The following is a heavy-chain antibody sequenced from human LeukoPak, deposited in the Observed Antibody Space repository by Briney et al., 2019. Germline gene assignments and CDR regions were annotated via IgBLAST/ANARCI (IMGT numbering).Heavy chain of an antibody. J-gene: IGHJ3*02. Sequence: GGSLRLSCAASGFTSSDYYMSWIRQAPGKGLEWVSYISSSGSTIYYADSVKGRFTISRDNAKNSLYLQMNSLRAEDTAVYYCARDDGIAAAGTYAFDIWGQGTMVTVSS. CDR1: GFTSSDYY. V-gene: IGHV3-11*01. D-gene: IGHD6-13*01. CDR2: ISSSGSTI. CDR3: ARDDGIAAAGTYAFDI.